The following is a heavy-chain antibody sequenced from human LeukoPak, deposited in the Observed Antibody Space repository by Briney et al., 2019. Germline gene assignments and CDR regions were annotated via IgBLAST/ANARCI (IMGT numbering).Heavy chain of an antibody. CDR3: ARDAQKDTATIYFDY. CDR1: GGSISSYY. V-gene: IGHV4-4*07. J-gene: IGHJ4*02. CDR2: IYTSGST. D-gene: IGHD5-18*01. Sequence: SETLSLTCTVSGGSISSYYWSWIRQPAGKGLEWIGRIYTSGSTNYNPSLKSRVTMSVDTSKNQFSLKLSSVTAADTAVYYCARDAQKDTATIYFDYWGQGTLVTVSS.